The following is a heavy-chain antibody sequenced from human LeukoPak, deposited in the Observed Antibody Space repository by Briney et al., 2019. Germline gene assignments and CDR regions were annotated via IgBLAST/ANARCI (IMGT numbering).Heavy chain of an antibody. V-gene: IGHV4-61*02. CDR3: ARAGYDFWSGYNRAFDY. CDR2: IYTSGST. J-gene: IGHJ4*02. Sequence: SETLSLTCTVAGGSISSGSYYWSWIRQPAGKGLEWIGRIYTSGSTNYNASLKSRVTISVDTSKNQFSLKLSSVTAADTAVYYCARAGYDFWSGYNRAFDYWGQGTLVTVSS. CDR1: GGSISSGSYY. D-gene: IGHD3-3*01.